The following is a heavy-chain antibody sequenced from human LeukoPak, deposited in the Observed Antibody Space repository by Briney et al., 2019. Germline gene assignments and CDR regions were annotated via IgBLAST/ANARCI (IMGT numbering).Heavy chain of an antibody. V-gene: IGHV3-74*01. J-gene: IGHJ5*02. CDR3: ARQGNNWFDP. Sequence: GGSLRLSCAASGFTFSSYWMHWVRQAPGKGLVWVSRISTDGTSTSYADSVKGRFTVSRDNAKNSLYLQMNSLTAEDTAVYYCARQGNNWFDPWGQGTLVTVSS. CDR1: GFTFSSYW. CDR2: ISTDGTST.